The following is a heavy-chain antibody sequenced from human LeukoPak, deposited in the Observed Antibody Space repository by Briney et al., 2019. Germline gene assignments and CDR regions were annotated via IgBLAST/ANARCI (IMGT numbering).Heavy chain of an antibody. CDR1: GFTFSSYS. D-gene: IGHD3-22*01. V-gene: IGHV3-21*01. Sequence: PGGSLRLSCAASGFTFSSYSMNWVRQAPGKGLEWVSSISSSSSYIYYADSVKGRFTISRDNAKNSLYLQMNSLGAEDTAVYYCALHKYYYDSSGPRGVENFDYWGQGTLVTVSS. CDR3: ALHKYYYDSSGPRGVENFDY. J-gene: IGHJ4*02. CDR2: ISSSSSYI.